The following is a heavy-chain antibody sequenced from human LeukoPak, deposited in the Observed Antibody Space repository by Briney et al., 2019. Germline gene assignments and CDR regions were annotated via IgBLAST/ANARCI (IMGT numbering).Heavy chain of an antibody. CDR2: IIPIFGTA. Sequence: VAPVKVSCKASGGTFSSYAISWVRQAPGQGLEWMGGIIPIFGTANYAQKFQGRVTITTDGSTSTAYMELSSLRSEDAAVYYCARAVAGDYFDYWGQGTLVTVSS. V-gene: IGHV1-69*05. D-gene: IGHD6-19*01. CDR1: GGTFSSYA. J-gene: IGHJ4*02. CDR3: ARAVAGDYFDY.